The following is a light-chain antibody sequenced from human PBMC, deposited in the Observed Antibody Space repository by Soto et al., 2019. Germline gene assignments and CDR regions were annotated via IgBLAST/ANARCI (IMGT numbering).Light chain of an antibody. CDR2: EVS. V-gene: IGLV2-14*01. CDR3: SSYTSSSTPYV. J-gene: IGLJ1*01. CDR1: SSDVGGYNY. Sequence: QSALTQPASVSGSPGQSITISCTGTSSDVGGYNYVSWYQQHPGKAPKLMIYEVSNRPSGVSNRFSGSKSGNTASLTISGRQADDEADDYCSSYTSSSTPYVFGTGTKLTVL.